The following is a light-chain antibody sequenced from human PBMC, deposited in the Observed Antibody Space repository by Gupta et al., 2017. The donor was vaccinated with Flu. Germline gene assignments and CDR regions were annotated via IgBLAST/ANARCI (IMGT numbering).Light chain of an antibody. CDR1: QSVSSD. CDR2: GAS. J-gene: IGKJ1*01. Sequence: EIVMTQSPATLSVSPGERATLSCRASQSVSSDLAWYQQKPGHAPRLLIYGASTRATGIPARFSGSGSGTEFTLTISSLQSEDFAVYRCQQYNNWWTFGQGTKVEIK. V-gene: IGKV3-15*01. CDR3: QQYNNWWT.